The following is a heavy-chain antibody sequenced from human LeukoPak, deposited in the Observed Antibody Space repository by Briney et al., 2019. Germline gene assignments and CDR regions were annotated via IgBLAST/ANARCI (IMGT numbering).Heavy chain of an antibody. CDR2: IYPGDSDI. CDR3: ARHSRGNWSDIAHDAFDL. CDR1: GYNFLNYW. V-gene: IGHV5-51*01. Sequence: GESLKISWRSSGYNFLNYWIGWVRQMPGKGLEWMGIIYPGDSDIRYSPSFQGQVTISADKSIRTAYVQWSSLKASDTAMYYCARHSRGNWSDIAHDAFDLWGQGTMVTVSS. J-gene: IGHJ3*01. D-gene: IGHD1-1*01.